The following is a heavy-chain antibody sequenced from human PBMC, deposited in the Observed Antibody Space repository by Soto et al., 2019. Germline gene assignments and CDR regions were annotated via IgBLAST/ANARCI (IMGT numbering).Heavy chain of an antibody. CDR2: INPNSGGT. D-gene: IGHD3-22*01. CDR3: ARDKVVITSHGYYYGMDV. Sequence: ASVKVSCKASGYTFTGHYMHWVRQAPGQGLEWMGWINPNSGGTNYAQKFQGWVTMTRDTSISTAYMELSRLRSDDTAVYYCARDKVVITSHGYYYGMDVWGQGTTVTVSS. J-gene: IGHJ6*02. V-gene: IGHV1-2*04. CDR1: GYTFTGHY.